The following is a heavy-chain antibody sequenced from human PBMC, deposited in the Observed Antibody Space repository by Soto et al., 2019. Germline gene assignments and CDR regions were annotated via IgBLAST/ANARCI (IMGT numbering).Heavy chain of an antibody. V-gene: IGHV3-30*18. Sequence: GSLRLSCAASGFTFSSYGMHWVRQAPGKGLEWVAVISYDGSNKYYADSVKGRFTISRDNSKNTLYLQMNSLRAEDTAVYYCAKAEDYYDSSGYLDAFDIWGQGTMVTVSS. D-gene: IGHD3-22*01. J-gene: IGHJ3*02. CDR1: GFTFSSYG. CDR2: ISYDGSNK. CDR3: AKAEDYYDSSGYLDAFDI.